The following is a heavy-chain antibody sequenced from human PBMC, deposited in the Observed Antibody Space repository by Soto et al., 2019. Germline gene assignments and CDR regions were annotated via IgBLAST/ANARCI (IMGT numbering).Heavy chain of an antibody. J-gene: IGHJ4*02. CDR2: ISWNSGSI. V-gene: IGHV3-9*01. Sequence: GGSLRLSCAASGFTFDDYAMHWVRQAPGKGLEWVSGISWNSGSIGYADSVKGRFTISRDNAKNSLYLQMNSLRAEDTALYYCAKASGRRQWLVPFYFDYWGQGXLVTVYS. CDR1: GFTFDDYA. CDR3: AKASGRRQWLVPFYFDY. D-gene: IGHD6-19*01.